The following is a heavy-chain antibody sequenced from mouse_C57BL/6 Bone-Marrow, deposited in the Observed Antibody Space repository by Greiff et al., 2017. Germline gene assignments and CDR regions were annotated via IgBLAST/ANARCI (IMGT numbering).Heavy chain of an antibody. J-gene: IGHJ1*03. CDR2: IYPSDGST. Sequence: ESGPELVKPGASVKLSCKASGYTFTSYDINWVKQRPGQGLEWIGWIYPSDGSTKYNEKFKGKATLTVNTSSSTAYMALHSLTSEDSAVYFWASDYGSSYWYFDVWGTGTTVTVST. V-gene: IGHV1-85*01. CDR1: GYTFTSYD. CDR3: ASDYGSSYWYFDV. D-gene: IGHD1-1*01.